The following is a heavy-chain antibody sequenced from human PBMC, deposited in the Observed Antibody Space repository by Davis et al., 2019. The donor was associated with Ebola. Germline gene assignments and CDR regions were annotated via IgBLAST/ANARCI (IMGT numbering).Heavy chain of an antibody. D-gene: IGHD6-19*01. CDR2: ISYDGSNK. J-gene: IGHJ4*02. V-gene: IGHV3-30-3*01. CDR3: ARDNWVAGESCDY. Sequence: GESLKISCAASGFTFSSYAMHWVRQAPGKGLEWVAVISYDGSNKYYADSVKGRFTISRDNSKNTLYLQMNSLRAEDTAVYYCARDNWVAGESCDYWGQGTLVTVSS. CDR1: GFTFSSYA.